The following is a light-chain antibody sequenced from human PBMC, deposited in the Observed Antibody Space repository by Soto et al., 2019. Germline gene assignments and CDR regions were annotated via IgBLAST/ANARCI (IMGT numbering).Light chain of an antibody. CDR3: CSYAGSTYV. V-gene: IGLV2-23*01. Sequence: HSALTQPASVSGSPGQSITISCTGTSSDVGSFDVVSWYQQHPGKAPTLIIYAGNRRPPGVSSRFSGSQSDNTPSLTISGLQAEDEADYYCCSYAGSTYVFGSGTKVTVL. CDR2: AGN. J-gene: IGLJ1*01. CDR1: SSDVGSFDV.